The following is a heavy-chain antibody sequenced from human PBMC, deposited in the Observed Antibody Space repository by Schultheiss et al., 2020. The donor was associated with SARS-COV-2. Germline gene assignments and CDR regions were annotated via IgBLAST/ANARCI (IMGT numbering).Heavy chain of an antibody. D-gene: IGHD3-9*01. CDR2: IWYDGSNK. Sequence: GGSLRLSCAASGFTFSSYGMHWVRQAPGKGLEWVAVIWYDGSNKYYADSVKGRFTISRDNSKNTLYLQMNSLRAEDTAVYYCARVNGLRYFDWLFHDGAFDSWGQGTMVTVSS. CDR3: ARVNGLRYFDWLFHDGAFDS. V-gene: IGHV3-33*01. J-gene: IGHJ3*02. CDR1: GFTFSSYG.